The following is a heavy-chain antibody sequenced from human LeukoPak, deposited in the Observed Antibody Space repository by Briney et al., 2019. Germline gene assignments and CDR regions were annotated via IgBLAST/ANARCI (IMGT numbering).Heavy chain of an antibody. J-gene: IGHJ3*02. Sequence: ASVKVSCKASGGTFSSYAISWVRQAPGQGLEWMGRIIPIFGTANYAQKFQGRVTITTDESTSTAYMELSSLRSEDTAVYYCARGSGRWLRDDVFDIWGQGKMVTVSS. CDR1: GGTFSSYA. CDR2: IIPIFGTA. D-gene: IGHD5-24*01. V-gene: IGHV1-69*05. CDR3: ARGSGRWLRDDVFDI.